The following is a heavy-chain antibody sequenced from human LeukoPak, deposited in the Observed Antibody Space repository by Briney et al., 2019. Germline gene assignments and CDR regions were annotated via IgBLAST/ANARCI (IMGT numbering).Heavy chain of an antibody. CDR1: GFTFSSYW. D-gene: IGHD3-22*01. CDR3: ARSAYLHRSGYYYDY. V-gene: IGHV3-74*01. J-gene: IGHJ4*02. CDR2: INTDGTTT. Sequence: PGGSLRLSCAASGFTFSSYWMHWVRQAPGEGLVWVSRINTDGTTTTYADSVKGRFTISRDNAKNTLYLQMNSLRVEDTAVYYCARSAYLHRSGYYYDYWGQGALVTVSS.